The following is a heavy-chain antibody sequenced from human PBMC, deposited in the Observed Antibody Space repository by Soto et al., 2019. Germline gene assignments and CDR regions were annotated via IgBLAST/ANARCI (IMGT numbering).Heavy chain of an antibody. D-gene: IGHD6-19*01. CDR1: GFTLSMYW. V-gene: IGHV3-74*01. CDR2: VSGDGSDK. CDR3: GRALGYASGAAY. J-gene: IGHJ4*02. Sequence: EVQLEESGGGLVQPGGSLRLSCAASGFTLSMYWRHWVRQVPGKGLLWVSRVSGDGSDKNYADSVKGRFTISRDNAKNTLYLEMNSLGAEDSAVYYCGRALGYASGAAYWGRGTLVTVSS.